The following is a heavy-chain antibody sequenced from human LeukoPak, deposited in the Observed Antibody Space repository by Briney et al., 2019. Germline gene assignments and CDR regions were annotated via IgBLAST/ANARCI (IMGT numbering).Heavy chain of an antibody. CDR2: IYPGDSDT. D-gene: IGHD2-15*01. V-gene: IGHV5-51*01. CDR1: GYSFTSYW. Sequence: GESLKISCKGSGYSFTSYWIGWVRQMPGKGLEWMGIIYPGDSDTRYSPSLQGQVTISADKSITTAYLQWSSLKASDTAMYYCARPTYCSGGSCHTFDIWGQGTMVTVSS. CDR3: ARPTYCSGGSCHTFDI. J-gene: IGHJ3*02.